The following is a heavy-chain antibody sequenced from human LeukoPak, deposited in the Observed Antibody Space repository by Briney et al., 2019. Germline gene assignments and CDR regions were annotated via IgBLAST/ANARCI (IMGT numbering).Heavy chain of an antibody. CDR3: ARQGAGGYQYYYYMDV. CDR1: AGSISSYY. J-gene: IGHJ6*03. V-gene: IGHV4-39*01. CDR2: IYYSGST. D-gene: IGHD2-8*02. Sequence: SETLSLTCTVSAGSISSYYWGWIRQPPGKGLEWIGSIYYSGSTYYNPSLKSRVTISVDTSKNQFSLKLSSVTAADTAVYYCARQGAGGYQYYYYMDVWGKGTTVTVSS.